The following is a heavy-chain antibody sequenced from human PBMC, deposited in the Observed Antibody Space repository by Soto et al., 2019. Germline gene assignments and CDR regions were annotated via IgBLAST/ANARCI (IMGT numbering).Heavy chain of an antibody. CDR1: GGTLSSYA. V-gene: IGHV1-69*13. Sequence: SVKVSCKASGGTLSSYAISWVRQAPGQGLEWMGGIIPIFGTANYAQKFQGRVTITADESTSTAYMELSSLRSEDTAVYYCARVGSSGNAFDIWGQGTMVTVSS. CDR3: ARVGSSGNAFDI. CDR2: IIPIFGTA. D-gene: IGHD3-22*01. J-gene: IGHJ3*02.